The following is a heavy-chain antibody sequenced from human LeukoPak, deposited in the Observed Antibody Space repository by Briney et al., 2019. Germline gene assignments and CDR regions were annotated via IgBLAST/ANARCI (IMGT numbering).Heavy chain of an antibody. V-gene: IGHV1-58*01. Sequence: GASVKVSCKASGFTFTSSAEQWVRQARGQRLEWIGWIVVGSGNTNYAQKFQERVTITRDMSTSTAYMELSSLRAEDTAVYYCARDTGSGYCNGGRCRGAFDIWGQGTMVTVSS. D-gene: IGHD2-15*01. J-gene: IGHJ3*02. CDR1: GFTFTSSA. CDR3: ARDTGSGYCNGGRCRGAFDI. CDR2: IVVGSGNT.